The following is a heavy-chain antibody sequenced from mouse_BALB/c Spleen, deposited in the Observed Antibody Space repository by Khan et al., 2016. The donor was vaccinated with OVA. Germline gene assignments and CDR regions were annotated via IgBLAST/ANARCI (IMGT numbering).Heavy chain of an antibody. CDR1: GFTFSSYA. V-gene: IGHV5-6-5*01. J-gene: IGHJ2*01. CDR3: ARAYGSSGVDY. D-gene: IGHD1-1*01. Sequence: EVELVESGGGLVKPGGPLKLSCAASGFTFSSYAMSWVRQTPEKRLEWVASIGSGGSTYYPDSVKGRFTISRDNARNILYLQMSSLRYEDTAMNFCARAYGSSGVDYWGQGTTLTVSS. CDR2: IGSGGST.